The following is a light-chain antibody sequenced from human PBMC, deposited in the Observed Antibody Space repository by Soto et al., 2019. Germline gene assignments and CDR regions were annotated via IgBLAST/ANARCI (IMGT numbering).Light chain of an antibody. J-gene: IGKJ2*01. CDR2: PAS. Sequence: DIPLTQSRPFLSASVGDRVTVTCRASQTINNYLAWFRKKEGKAPEFLIYPASTLQGGVPSRFSGHGFGINFTLTISSLQPEDFATYYCQQLRAYPHTFGQGTKLDIK. V-gene: IGKV1-9*01. CDR3: QQLRAYPHT. CDR1: QTINNY.